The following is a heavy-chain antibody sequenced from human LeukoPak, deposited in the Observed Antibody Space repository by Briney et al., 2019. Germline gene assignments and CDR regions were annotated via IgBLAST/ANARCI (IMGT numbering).Heavy chain of an antibody. J-gene: IGHJ5*02. CDR1: GGSISSYY. D-gene: IGHD5-24*01. CDR2: IYYSGST. Sequence: PSETLSLTCTVSGGSISSYYWSWIRQPPGKGLEWIGYIYYSGSTNYNPSLKSRVTISVDTSKNQFSLKLSSVTAADTAVYYCARAEIRSWFDPWGQGTLVTVSS. CDR3: ARAEIRSWFDP. V-gene: IGHV4-59*01.